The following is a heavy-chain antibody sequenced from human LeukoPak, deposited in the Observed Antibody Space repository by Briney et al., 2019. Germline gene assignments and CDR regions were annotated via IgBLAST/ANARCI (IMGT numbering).Heavy chain of an antibody. CDR3: ARDLVVPAARAVSFSDYYMGV. D-gene: IGHD2-2*01. CDR2: IYYSGST. Sequence: SETLSLTCTVSGGSISSYYWSWIRQPPGKGLEWIGYIYYSGSTNYNPSLKSRVTISVDTSKNQFSLKLSSVTAADTAVYYCARDLVVPAARAVSFSDYYMGVWGKGTTVTVSS. V-gene: IGHV4-59*01. J-gene: IGHJ6*03. CDR1: GGSISSYY.